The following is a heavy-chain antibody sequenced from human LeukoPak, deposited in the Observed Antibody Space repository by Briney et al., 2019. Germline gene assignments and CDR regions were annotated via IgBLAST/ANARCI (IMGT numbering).Heavy chain of an antibody. D-gene: IGHD5-18*01. Sequence: GGSLRLSCAASGFTFSRFWMHWVRQPPGKGLVWVSRIDTDGSTTTYADSVKGRFTISRDNAKNTVYLQINSLRAEDTAVYYCATLNSFGSDYWGQGVLVTVSS. CDR1: GFTFSRFW. CDR3: ATLNSFGSDY. V-gene: IGHV3-74*01. CDR2: IDTDGSTT. J-gene: IGHJ4*02.